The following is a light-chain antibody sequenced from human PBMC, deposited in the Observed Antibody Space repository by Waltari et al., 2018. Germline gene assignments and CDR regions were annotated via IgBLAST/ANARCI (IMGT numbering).Light chain of an antibody. V-gene: IGLV6-57*02. CDR3: QSYDGDRSWV. CDR1: GCSFDTNS. Sequence: FILTQSHSVSESPGRTVTISCPGSGCSFDTNSVQWYQQRPGSAPTTVIYADNQRPSGVPDRFSGSVDSSSNSASLTISGLQTEDEADYYCQSYDGDRSWVFGGGTKLTVL. J-gene: IGLJ3*02. CDR2: ADN.